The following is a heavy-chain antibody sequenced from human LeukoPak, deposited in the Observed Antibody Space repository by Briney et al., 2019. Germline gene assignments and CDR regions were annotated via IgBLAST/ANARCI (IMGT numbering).Heavy chain of an antibody. Sequence: SGGSLRLSCAASGFTFSSYSMNWVRQAPGKGLEWVSYISSSSSTIYYADSVKGRFTISRDNAKNSLYLQMNSLRAEDTAVYYCARDKEQWLVRLGLNYYYYGMDVWGQGTTVTVSS. J-gene: IGHJ6*02. V-gene: IGHV3-48*04. CDR2: ISSSSSTI. CDR1: GFTFSSYS. CDR3: ARDKEQWLVRLGLNYYYYGMDV. D-gene: IGHD6-19*01.